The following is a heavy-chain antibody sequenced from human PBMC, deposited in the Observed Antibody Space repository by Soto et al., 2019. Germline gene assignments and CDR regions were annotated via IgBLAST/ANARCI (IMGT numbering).Heavy chain of an antibody. J-gene: IGHJ4*02. CDR3: ASRKGG. CDR1: GFTFSSYA. V-gene: IGHV3-30-3*01. D-gene: IGHD3-16*01. Sequence: QVQLVESGGGVVQPGRSLRLSCAASGFTFSSYAMHWVRQAPGKGLEWVVVISYDGSNKYYADSVKGRFTISRDNSKNTLYLQMNSLRAEDTAVYYCASRKGGWGQGTLVTVSS. CDR2: ISYDGSNK.